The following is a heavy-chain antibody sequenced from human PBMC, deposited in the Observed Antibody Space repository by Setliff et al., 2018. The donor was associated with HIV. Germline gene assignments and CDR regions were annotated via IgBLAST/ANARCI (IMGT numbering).Heavy chain of an antibody. V-gene: IGHV4-31*03. CDR3: ARQGYIYGYPLNWCDP. J-gene: IGHJ5*02. D-gene: IGHD5-18*01. CDR1: GGSIISGGYY. CDR2: IYYSGTT. Sequence: NPSETLSLTCSVSGGSIISGGYYWSWIRQHPGKGLERIGYIYYSGTTYYNPSLKSRVTISVDTSKTQFSLRLSSVTAADTAVYYCARQGYIYGYPLNWCDPWGQGTLV.